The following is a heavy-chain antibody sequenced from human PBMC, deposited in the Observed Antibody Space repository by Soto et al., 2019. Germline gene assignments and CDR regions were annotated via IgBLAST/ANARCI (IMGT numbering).Heavy chain of an antibody. CDR2: IYYSGSP. J-gene: IGHJ4*02. D-gene: IGHD6-19*01. Sequence: PSETLSLTCPGSGCSISSYYSSWIRQPPGKGLEWIGYIYYSGSPNYNPSLKSRVTISVDTSKNQFSLKVNPVTAADTAVYYCASTKKWLAFDYWGQGALVTVSS. V-gene: IGHV4-59*01. CDR3: ASTKKWLAFDY. CDR1: GCSISSYY.